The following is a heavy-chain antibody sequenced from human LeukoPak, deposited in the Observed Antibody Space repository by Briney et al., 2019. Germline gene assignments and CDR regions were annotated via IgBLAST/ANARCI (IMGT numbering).Heavy chain of an antibody. CDR1: GCTFTGYY. CDR3: ARSGAYGSGSYLSY. J-gene: IGHJ4*02. Sequence: ASVKVSCKASGCTFTGYYMHWVRQAPGQGLEWMGWINPNSGGTNYAQKFQGRVTMTRDTSISTAYMELGSLRSDDTAVYYCARSGAYGSGSYLSYWGQGTLVTVSS. V-gene: IGHV1-2*02. D-gene: IGHD3-10*01. CDR2: INPNSGGT.